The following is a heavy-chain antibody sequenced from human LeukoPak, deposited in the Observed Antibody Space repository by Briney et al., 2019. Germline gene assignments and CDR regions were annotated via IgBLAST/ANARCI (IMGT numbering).Heavy chain of an antibody. CDR2: ISTYNGNT. CDR1: GYTFTSYG. J-gene: IGHJ4*02. D-gene: IGHD3-10*01. CDR3: AKERISMGRGDRTSYFFDS. V-gene: IGHV1-18*01. Sequence: ASVKDSCKASGYTFTSYGINWVRQAPGQGLDWMGWISTYNGNTNYAQKLQGRVTMTTDTSKSTAYMEQESLRTDNTALFYFAKERISMGRGDRTSYFFDSWGQGTLVIVSS.